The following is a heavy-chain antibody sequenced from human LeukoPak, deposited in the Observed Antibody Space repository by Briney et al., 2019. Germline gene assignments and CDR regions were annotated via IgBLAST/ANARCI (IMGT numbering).Heavy chain of an antibody. CDR1: GFTFDDYA. V-gene: IGHV3-9*01. J-gene: IGHJ4*02. D-gene: IGHD3-10*01. Sequence: GGSLRLSCAASGFTFDDYAMHWVRQAPGKGLEWVSGISWNSGSIGYADSVKGRFTISRDNAKNSLYLQMNSLRAEDTALYYCAKLTNYGSGSYSSYWGQGTLVTVSS. CDR3: AKLTNYGSGSYSSY. CDR2: ISWNSGSI.